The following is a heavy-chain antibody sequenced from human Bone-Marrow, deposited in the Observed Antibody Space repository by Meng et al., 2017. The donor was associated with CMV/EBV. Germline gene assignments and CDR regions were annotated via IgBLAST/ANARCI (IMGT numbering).Heavy chain of an antibody. V-gene: IGHV3-23*01. D-gene: IGHD3-16*01. Sequence: GGSLRLSCVASGFIFSSYTMTWVSQAPGKGLEWVSGISGRGDSTYFADSVKGRFTISRDNSKNTLYLHMNSLRVEDTAVYYCARGLTSRGIPLNFAYWGQGTLVTVSS. J-gene: IGHJ4*02. CDR1: GFIFSSYT. CDR2: ISGRGDST. CDR3: ARGLTSRGIPLNFAY.